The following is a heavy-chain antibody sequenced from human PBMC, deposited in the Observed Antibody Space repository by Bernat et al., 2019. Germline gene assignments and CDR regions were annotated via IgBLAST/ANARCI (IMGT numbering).Heavy chain of an antibody. D-gene: IGHD3-3*01. CDR3: ANAYDFWSGYLDY. J-gene: IGHJ4*02. CDR1: GFTFSSYA. CDR2: NK. V-gene: IGHV3-30-3*01. Sequence: QVQLVESGGGVVQPGRSLRLSCAASGFTFSSYAMHWVRQAPGKGLEWVAVNKYYADSVKGRFTISRDNSKNTLYLQMNSMRAEDTAVYYCANAYDFWSGYLDYWGQGTLVTVSS.